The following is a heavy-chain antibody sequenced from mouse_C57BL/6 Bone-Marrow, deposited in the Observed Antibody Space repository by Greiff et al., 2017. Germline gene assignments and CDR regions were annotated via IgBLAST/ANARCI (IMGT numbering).Heavy chain of an antibody. D-gene: IGHD3-3*01. CDR2: IRSKSNNYAT. CDR3: VRGGLLGAWFAY. J-gene: IGHJ3*01. Sequence: EVQLVESGGGLVQPKGSLKLSCAASGFSFNTYAMNWVRQAPGKGLEWVARIRSKSNNYATYYADSVKDRFTISRDDSESMLYLQMNNLKTEDTAMYYCVRGGLLGAWFAYWGQGTLVTVSA. CDR1: GFSFNTYA. V-gene: IGHV10-1*01.